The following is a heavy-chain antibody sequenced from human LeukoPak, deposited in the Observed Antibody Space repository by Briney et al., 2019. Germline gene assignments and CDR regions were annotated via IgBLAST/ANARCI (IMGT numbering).Heavy chain of an antibody. CDR1: GFTFSSYG. J-gene: IGHJ4*02. D-gene: IGHD2-15*01. V-gene: IGHV3-33*01. CDR3: ARDRDRTLRYCSGGSCYAFDY. Sequence: GGSLRLSCAASGFTFSSYGMHWVRQAPGKGLEWVAVIWYDGSNKYYADSVKGRFTISRDNSKNTPYLQMNSLRAEDTAVYYCARDRDRTLRYCSGGSCYAFDYWGQGTLVTVSS. CDR2: IWYDGSNK.